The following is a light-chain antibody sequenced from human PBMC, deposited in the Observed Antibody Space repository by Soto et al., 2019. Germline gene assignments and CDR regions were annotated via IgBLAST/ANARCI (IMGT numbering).Light chain of an antibody. CDR2: DAS. J-gene: IGKJ1*01. CDR1: QSLSSW. Sequence: DIQMSQSPSTPSASVVDRVTITCLASQSLSSWLAWYQQKPGKAPKLLIYDASSLESGVPSRFSGSGSGTEFTLTISSLQPDDFATYYCQQYNSYSWTFGQGTKVDNK. V-gene: IGKV1-5*01. CDR3: QQYNSYSWT.